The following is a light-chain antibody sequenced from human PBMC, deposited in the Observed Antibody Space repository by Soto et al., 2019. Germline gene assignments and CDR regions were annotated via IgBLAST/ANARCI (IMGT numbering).Light chain of an antibody. V-gene: IGKV1-33*01. Sequence: DIQLTESPSSLAACVVDRVTISCQASQDISNSLNWYQQKPGKAPKLLIYDASNLETGVPSRFSGSGSGTDFTFTIRCLQPEDIATYYCQHCHSLPLTFAQGTRLEI. CDR1: QDISNS. CDR3: QHCHSLPLT. J-gene: IGKJ5*01. CDR2: DAS.